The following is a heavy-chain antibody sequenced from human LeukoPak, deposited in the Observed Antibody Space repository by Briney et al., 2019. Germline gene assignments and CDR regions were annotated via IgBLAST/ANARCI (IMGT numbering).Heavy chain of an antibody. CDR1: GFSLNTNGMR. J-gene: IGHJ4*02. CDR3: ARIQPSPYFDY. V-gene: IGHV2-70*04. CDR2: IDWDDDK. Sequence: SGPALVKPTQTLTLTCTFSGFSLNTNGMRVTWIRQPPGKALEWLARIDWDDDKFYSTSLKTRLTISKDTSKNEVVLTMTNMDPADHTHYYCARIQPSPYFDYWGQGTLVTVSS.